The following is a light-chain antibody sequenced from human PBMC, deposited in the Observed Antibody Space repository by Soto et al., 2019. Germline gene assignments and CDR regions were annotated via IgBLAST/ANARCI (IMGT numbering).Light chain of an antibody. CDR2: DAS. Sequence: DIQMTQSPSSLSASVGDRVTITCQASRDISVYLNWYQQKPGKPPKLLVYDASNLQTGVPSRFIGSGSGTHFTFTISGLQPEDIATYYCQPYDNLPPYTFGQGTKLDIK. V-gene: IGKV1-33*01. CDR1: RDISVY. J-gene: IGKJ2*01. CDR3: QPYDNLPPYT.